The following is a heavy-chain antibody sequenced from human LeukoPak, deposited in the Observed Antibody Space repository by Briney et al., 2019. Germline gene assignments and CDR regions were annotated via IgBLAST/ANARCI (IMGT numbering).Heavy chain of an antibody. CDR3: ARAGIAAAGEYYFDY. Sequence: GRSLRLSCAASGFTFSSYGMHWVRQAPGKGLEWVAVIWYDGSNKYYADSVKGRFTISRDNSKNTLYLQMNSLRAEDTAVYYCARAGIAAAGEYYFDYWGQGTLVTVSS. D-gene: IGHD6-13*01. CDR1: GFTFSSYG. CDR2: IWYDGSNK. J-gene: IGHJ4*02. V-gene: IGHV3-33*01.